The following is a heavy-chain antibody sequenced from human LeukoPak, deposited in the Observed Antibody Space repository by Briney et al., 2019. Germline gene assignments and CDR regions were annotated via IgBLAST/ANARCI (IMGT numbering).Heavy chain of an antibody. CDR2: IKSDGSST. D-gene: IGHD3-22*01. CDR3: ARDRGYTFDY. CDR1: GFTVSTYV. Sequence: PGGSLRLSCAVSGFTVSTYVMHWVRQAPGKGLVWVSQIKSDGSSTTYADSVKGRFTISRDNAKNTLYLQMNSLRAEDTAVYYCARDRGYTFDYWGQGTLVTVSS. V-gene: IGHV3-74*01. J-gene: IGHJ4*02.